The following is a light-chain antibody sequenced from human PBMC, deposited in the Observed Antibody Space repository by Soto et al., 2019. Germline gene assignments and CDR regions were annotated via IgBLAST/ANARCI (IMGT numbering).Light chain of an antibody. CDR2: AAS. Sequence: DIQLTQSPSFLSASVGDRVTITCRASQSISSHVAWYRQKSGKAPMLLIYAASTLQSGVPSRFSGSGSGTEFTLTISSLHHEDFATYYCQHLDSFPLAFGGGTTVEI. CDR1: QSISSH. CDR3: QHLDSFPLA. J-gene: IGKJ4*01. V-gene: IGKV1-9*01.